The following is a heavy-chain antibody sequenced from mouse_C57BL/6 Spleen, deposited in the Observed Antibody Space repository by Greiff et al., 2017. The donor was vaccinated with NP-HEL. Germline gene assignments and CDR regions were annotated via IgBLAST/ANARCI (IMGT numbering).Heavy chain of an antibody. D-gene: IGHD1-1*01. J-gene: IGHJ1*03. Sequence: QVQLQQSGAELMKPGASVKLSCKATGYTFTGYWIEWVKQRPGHGLEWIGEILPGSGSTNYNEKFKGKATFTADTSSNTAYMQLSSLTTEDSAIYYCARKEGYCGRSYWYFDVWGTGTTVTVSS. CDR1: GYTFTGYW. V-gene: IGHV1-9*01. CDR3: ARKEGYCGRSYWYFDV. CDR2: ILPGSGST.